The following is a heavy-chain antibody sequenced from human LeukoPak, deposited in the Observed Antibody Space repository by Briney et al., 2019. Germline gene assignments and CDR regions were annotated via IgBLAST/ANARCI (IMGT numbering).Heavy chain of an antibody. CDR2: INPNSGGT. V-gene: IGHV1-2*02. J-gene: IGHJ4*02. D-gene: IGHD2-8*01. CDR3: ARVDVLMVYARLDY. Sequence: ASVTVSCKASGYTFTCYYMHWVRQAPGQGLEWMGWINPNSGGTNYAQKFQGRVTMTRDTSISTAYMELSRLRSDDTAVYYCARVDVLMVYARLDYWGQGTLVTVSS. CDR1: GYTFTCYY.